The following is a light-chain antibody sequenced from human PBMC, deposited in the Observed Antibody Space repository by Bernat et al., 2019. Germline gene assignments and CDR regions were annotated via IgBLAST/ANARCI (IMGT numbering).Light chain of an antibody. CDR1: QNVNRW. CDR2: KAP. J-gene: IGKJ4*01. Sequence: DIQMTQSPSTLSASVGGRVTITCRASQNVNRWLAWYQQRPGKAPKLLISKAPDLESGVPSRFTGSGSGTEFTLTINSLQPDDFATYYCQQYTTYPLTFGGGTKVEIE. CDR3: QQYTTYPLT. V-gene: IGKV1-5*03.